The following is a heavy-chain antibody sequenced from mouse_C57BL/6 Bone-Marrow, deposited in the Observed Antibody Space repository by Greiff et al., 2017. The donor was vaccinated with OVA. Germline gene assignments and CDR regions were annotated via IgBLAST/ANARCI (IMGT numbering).Heavy chain of an antibody. V-gene: IGHV3-6*01. CDR3: ARGAGAKDY. CDR2: ISYDGSN. Sequence: EVKVEESGPGLVKPSQSLSLTCSVTGYSITSGYYWNWIRQFPGNKLEWMGYISYDGSNNYNPSLKNRISITRDTSKNQFFLKLNSVTTEDTATYYCARGAGAKDYWGQGTTLTVSS. J-gene: IGHJ2*01. CDR1: GYSITSGYY.